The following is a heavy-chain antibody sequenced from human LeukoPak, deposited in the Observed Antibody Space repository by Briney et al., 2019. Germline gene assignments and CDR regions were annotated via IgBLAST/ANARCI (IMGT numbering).Heavy chain of an antibody. J-gene: IGHJ5*02. V-gene: IGHV4-59*01. Sequence: SETLSLACTVSGGSISSYYWSWIRQPPGKGLEWIGYIYYSGSTNYNPSLKSRVTISVDTSKNQFSLKLSSVTAADTAVYYCARADGGWFDPWGQGTLVTVSS. CDR2: IYYSGST. CDR1: GGSISSYY. D-gene: IGHD3-3*01. CDR3: ARADGGWFDP.